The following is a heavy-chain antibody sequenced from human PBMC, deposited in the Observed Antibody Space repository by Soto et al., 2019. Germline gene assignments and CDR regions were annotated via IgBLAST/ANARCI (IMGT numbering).Heavy chain of an antibody. CDR1: GYSFTTYG. CDR3: AREGPAPYYYYGMDV. V-gene: IGHV1-18*01. J-gene: IGHJ6*02. Sequence: QVQLVESGGEVNKSGASVKVSCKTSGYSFTTYGISWVRQAPGQGLEWMGWISAYNGNTNYAQKLQGRVTMTTDTSTSTAYMELRSLRSDDTAVYYCAREGPAPYYYYGMDVWGQGSTVTVSS. CDR2: ISAYNGNT.